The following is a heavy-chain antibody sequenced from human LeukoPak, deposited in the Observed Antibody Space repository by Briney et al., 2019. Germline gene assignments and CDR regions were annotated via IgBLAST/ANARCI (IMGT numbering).Heavy chain of an antibody. CDR3: ARDRGTKPPGPPFDY. V-gene: IGHV1-2*06. CDR1: GYTFTGYY. CDR2: INPNSGGT. J-gene: IGHJ4*02. D-gene: IGHD1-1*01. Sequence: ASVKVSCKASGYTFTGYYMHWVRQAPGQGLEWMGRINPNSGGTNYAQKFQGRVTMTRDTSISTAYMELSRLRSDDTAVYYCARDRGTKPPGPPFDYWGQGTLVTVSS.